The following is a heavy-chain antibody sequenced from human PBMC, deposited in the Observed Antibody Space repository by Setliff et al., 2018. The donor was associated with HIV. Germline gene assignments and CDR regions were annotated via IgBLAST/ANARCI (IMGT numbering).Heavy chain of an antibody. V-gene: IGHV4-39*01. CDR3: ARHPPYCSGGSCYRGRGYYFDY. J-gene: IGHJ4*02. Sequence: SETLSLTCTVSGDSINSGNYYWSWIRQHPGKGLEWIGYIYYSGSTYYNPSLKSRVTISVDTSKNQFSLKLNSVTAADTAMYYCARHPPYCSGGSCYRGRGYYFDYWGQGTLVTVS. CDR1: GDSINSGNYY. CDR2: IYYSGST. D-gene: IGHD2-15*01.